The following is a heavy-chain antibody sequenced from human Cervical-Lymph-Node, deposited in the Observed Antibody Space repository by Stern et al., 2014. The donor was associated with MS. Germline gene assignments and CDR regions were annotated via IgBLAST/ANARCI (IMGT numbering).Heavy chain of an antibody. J-gene: IGHJ4*02. CDR2: IIRVVGTA. V-gene: IGHV1-69*01. CDR3: ARGPYNRDFFEY. D-gene: IGHD1-1*01. Sequence: VQLVESGAEVRKPGSSVKVSCKASGGTFSRYGISWVRQAPGQGLAWMGGIIRVVGTADYAEQFQGRVTITADGSTSTAYMELSRLTSADTAVYYCARGPYNRDFFEYWGQGTLVTVSS. CDR1: GGTFSRYG.